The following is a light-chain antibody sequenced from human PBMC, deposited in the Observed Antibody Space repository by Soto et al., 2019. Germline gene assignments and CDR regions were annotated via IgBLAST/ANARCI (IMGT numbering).Light chain of an antibody. J-gene: IGKJ1*01. CDR2: GAS. CDR3: QQYNHWPPT. Sequence: EIVLTQSPGTLSLSPGERATLSCLASQSVSNNYLAWYQQKPGQAPRLLIYGASNRATGITDRFSGSGSGTDFTLTISRLEPEDFAVYYCQQYNHWPPTFGHGTKVEIK. V-gene: IGKV3-20*01. CDR1: QSVSNNY.